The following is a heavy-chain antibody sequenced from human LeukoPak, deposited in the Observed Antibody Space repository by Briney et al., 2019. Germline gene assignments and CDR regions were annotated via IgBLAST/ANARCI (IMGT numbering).Heavy chain of an antibody. CDR1: GYTFTDYY. CDR3: AREGPMVGATHLVDY. CDR2: INPNSGGT. J-gene: IGHJ4*02. Sequence: ASVKVSCKASGYTFTDYYMHSVRQAPGQGLEWMGWINPNSGGTNYAQKFQGRVTMTRDTSISTAYMELSRLRSDDTAVYYCAREGPMVGATHLVDYWGQGTLVTVSS. D-gene: IGHD1-26*01. V-gene: IGHV1-2*02.